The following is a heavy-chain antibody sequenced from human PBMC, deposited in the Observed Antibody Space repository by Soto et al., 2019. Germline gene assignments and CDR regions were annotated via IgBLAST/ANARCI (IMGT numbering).Heavy chain of an antibody. D-gene: IGHD4-17*01. CDR1: GFTFTSSA. Sequence: QMQLVQSGPEVKKPGTSVKVSCKASGFTFTSSAVQWVRQARGQRLEWIGWIVVGSGNTNYAQKFQERVTITRDMSTSTAYMERSSLRSEDTAVYYCAADGRGGDYTPDYYYGMDVWGQGTTVTVSS. CDR3: AADGRGGDYTPDYYYGMDV. J-gene: IGHJ6*02. CDR2: IVVGSGNT. V-gene: IGHV1-58*01.